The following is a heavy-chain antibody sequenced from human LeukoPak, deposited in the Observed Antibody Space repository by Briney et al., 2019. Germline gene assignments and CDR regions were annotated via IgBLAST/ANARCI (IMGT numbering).Heavy chain of an antibody. CDR1: GASISSNY. Sequence: SETLSLTCTVSGASISSNYCSWIRQPPGKGLEWIGYIYSSGSTNSNPSLKSRVTMSVDRSKNQFSLRLTSVTAADTAFYYCAKSVRTAPFEYWGQGTLVTVSS. D-gene: IGHD2-21*02. CDR3: AKSVRTAPFEY. CDR2: IYSSGST. J-gene: IGHJ4*02. V-gene: IGHV4-59*08.